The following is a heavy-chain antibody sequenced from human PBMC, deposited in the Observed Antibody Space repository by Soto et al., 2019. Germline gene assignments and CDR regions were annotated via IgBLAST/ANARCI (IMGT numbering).Heavy chain of an antibody. Sequence: SEALSLTCADYGGSFSGDYWSWIRQTPGKGLERIGYIYYTGSTNYNPSLKGRVTMSVDTSRDQVSLRLRSVTRADTAVYYCARDQYDFRSGSYYYAMEVWGQGTKVTVSS. CDR1: GGSFSGDY. CDR3: ARDQYDFRSGSYYYAMEV. CDR2: IYYTGST. J-gene: IGHJ6*02. V-gene: IGHV4-59*01. D-gene: IGHD3-3*01.